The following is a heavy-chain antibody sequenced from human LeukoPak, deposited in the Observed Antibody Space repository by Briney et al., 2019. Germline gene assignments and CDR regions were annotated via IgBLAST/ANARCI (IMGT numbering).Heavy chain of an antibody. CDR2: IFYSGST. Sequence: SETLSLTCTVSGGSISSYYWSWIRQPPGKGLEWIGYIFYSGSTNYNPSLKSRVTISVDTSKNQFSVKLSSVTAADTAVYYCARHPPKSYFDYWGQGTLVTVSS. CDR1: GGSISSYY. CDR3: ARHPPKSYFDY. J-gene: IGHJ4*02. V-gene: IGHV4-59*08.